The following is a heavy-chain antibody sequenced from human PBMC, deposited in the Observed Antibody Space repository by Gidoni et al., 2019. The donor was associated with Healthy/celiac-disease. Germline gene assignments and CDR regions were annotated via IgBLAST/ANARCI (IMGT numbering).Heavy chain of an antibody. CDR2: ISSSGSTL. D-gene: IGHD4-17*01. CDR1: GFTVSRYE. Sequence: EVQLVESGGGLVQPGGSLRLSCAASGFTVSRYEMNWVRQAPGKGLEWVSYISSSGSTLYYADSVKGRFTISRDNAKNSLYLQMNSLRAEDTAVYYCARAPYGGGYYYYYGMDVWGQGTTVTVSS. V-gene: IGHV3-48*03. CDR3: ARAPYGGGYYYYYGMDV. J-gene: IGHJ6*02.